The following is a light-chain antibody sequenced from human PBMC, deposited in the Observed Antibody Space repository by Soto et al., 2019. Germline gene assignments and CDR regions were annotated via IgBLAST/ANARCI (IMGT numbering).Light chain of an antibody. CDR3: QQYGSSSWT. CDR1: QSVSSTY. J-gene: IGKJ1*01. CDR2: AAS. V-gene: IGKV3-20*01. Sequence: EIVLTQSPGTLSSSPGERATLSCRASQSVSSTYLAWYQQKPGQAPRLLISAASNRATGIPDWFSGSGSGTDFALTISRLEPEDFAVYYCQQYGSSSWTFGQGTRVEI.